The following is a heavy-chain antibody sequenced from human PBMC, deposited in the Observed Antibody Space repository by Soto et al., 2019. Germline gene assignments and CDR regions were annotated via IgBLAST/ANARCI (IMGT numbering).Heavy chain of an antibody. CDR2: INPNSGGT. V-gene: IGHV1-2*04. J-gene: IGHJ6*02. Sequence: ASVKVSCKASGYTFTGYYMHWVRQAPGQGLEWMGWINPNSGGTNYAQKFQGWVTMTRDTSISTAYMELSRLRSDDTAVYYCARETYSSGWNTGYYYYGMDVWGQGTTVTVS. CDR1: GYTFTGYY. CDR3: ARETYSSGWNTGYYYYGMDV. D-gene: IGHD6-19*01.